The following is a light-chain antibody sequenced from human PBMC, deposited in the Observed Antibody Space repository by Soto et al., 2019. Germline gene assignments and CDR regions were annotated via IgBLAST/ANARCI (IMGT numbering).Light chain of an antibody. CDR2: DGT. J-gene: IGLJ1*01. CDR1: SSDVDDYRY. V-gene: IGLV2-11*01. Sequence: QSALAQPHSVSGSPGQLLTISCTGTSSDVDDYRYVSWYQQYPGKAPKLVIYDGTKRPSGVPDRFSGSNSGNTASLTISGLQAEDEADYYCCSYVTTPEIFGTGTKVTVL. CDR3: CSYVTTPEI.